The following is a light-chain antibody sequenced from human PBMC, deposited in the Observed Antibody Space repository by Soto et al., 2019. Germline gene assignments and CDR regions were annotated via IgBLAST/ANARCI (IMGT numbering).Light chain of an antibody. Sequence: EISLTQSPATLSLSPGERATLSCRASQSVSSYLAWYQQKPGQAPRLLIYDASNRATGIPARFSGSGSGTDVTLTISSLEHEDFAIYYCQQRSNWPPVTFGGGTKVEIK. J-gene: IGKJ4*01. CDR1: QSVSSY. CDR3: QQRSNWPPVT. V-gene: IGKV3-11*01. CDR2: DAS.